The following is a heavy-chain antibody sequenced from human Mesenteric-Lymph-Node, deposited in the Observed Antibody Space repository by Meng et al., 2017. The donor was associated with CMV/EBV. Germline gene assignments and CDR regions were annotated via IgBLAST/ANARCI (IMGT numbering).Heavy chain of an antibody. CDR1: GFAFSSYG. CDR2: IRYDGSNR. J-gene: IGHJ4*02. Sequence: CVASGFAFSSYGMYWIRQAPGKGLNWVAFIRYDGSNRFYVDSVEGRFTISRDNSNNMLFLQMNSLRVEDTAVYYCAKDLGLEISMDSWGQGTLVTVSS. D-gene: IGHD3-16*02. CDR3: AKDLGLEISMDS. V-gene: IGHV3-30*02.